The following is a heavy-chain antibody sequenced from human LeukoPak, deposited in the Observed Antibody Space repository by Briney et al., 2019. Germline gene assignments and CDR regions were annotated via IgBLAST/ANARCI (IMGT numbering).Heavy chain of an antibody. CDR3: ARVRGYYDSSGYLTGYYFDY. CDR1: GGSFSGYY. D-gene: IGHD3-22*01. V-gene: IGHV4-34*01. CDR2: INHSGST. Sequence: SETLSLTCAVYGGSFSGYYWCWIRQPPGKGLEWIGEINHSGSTNYNPSLKSRVTISVDTSKNQFSLKLSSVTAADTAVYYCARVRGYYDSSGYLTGYYFDYWGQGTLVTVSS. J-gene: IGHJ4*02.